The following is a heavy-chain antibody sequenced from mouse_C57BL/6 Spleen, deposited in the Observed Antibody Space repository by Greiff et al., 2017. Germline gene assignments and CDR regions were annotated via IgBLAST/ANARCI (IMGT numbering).Heavy chain of an antibody. CDR2: IDPEDGDT. Sequence: EVQLQQSGAELVKPGASVKLSCTASGFNIKDYYMHWVKQRTEQGLEWIGRIDPEDGDTKYAPKFQGKATMTVDTSSNTAYLQLSSLTSEDTAVYYCAREGIYYDYDEYFDVWGTGTTVTVSS. CDR1: GFNIKDYY. J-gene: IGHJ1*03. CDR3: AREGIYYDYDEYFDV. D-gene: IGHD2-4*01. V-gene: IGHV14-2*01.